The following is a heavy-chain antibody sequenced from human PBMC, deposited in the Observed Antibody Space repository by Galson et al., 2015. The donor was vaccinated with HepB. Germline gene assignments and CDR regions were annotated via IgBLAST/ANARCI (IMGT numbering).Heavy chain of an antibody. J-gene: IGHJ5*02. V-gene: IGHV1-46*01. CDR3: ARGGRSSILDWFDP. D-gene: IGHD3-16*01. CDR1: GYTFTSYY. CDR2: INPSGGGT. Sequence: SVKVSCKASGYTFTSYYIHWVRQAPGQGLEWMGIINPSGGGTTYVQRFQGRVTMTGDTSTSTVYMELSSLRSEDTAVYYCARGGRSSILDWFDPWGQGTLVTVSS.